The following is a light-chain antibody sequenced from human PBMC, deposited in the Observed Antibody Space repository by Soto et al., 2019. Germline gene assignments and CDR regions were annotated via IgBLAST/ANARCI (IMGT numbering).Light chain of an antibody. CDR3: QQYDGSPRT. CDR2: DAS. Sequence: VLTQSPCTLSLSPGERATLSCRASQTVRNNYLAWYQQKPGQAPRLLIYDASSRATGIPDRFSGSGSGTDFILTINRLEPEDFAVYYCQQYDGSPRTFGQGTKVDIK. CDR1: QTVRNNY. V-gene: IGKV3-20*01. J-gene: IGKJ1*01.